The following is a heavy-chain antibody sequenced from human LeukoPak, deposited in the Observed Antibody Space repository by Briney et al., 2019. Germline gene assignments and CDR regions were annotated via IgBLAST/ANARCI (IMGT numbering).Heavy chain of an antibody. V-gene: IGHV4-59*08. CDR2: IFYSGNA. Sequence: TSSETLSLTCTVSGGSISSYYWSWIRQPPGKGLEWIGYIFYSGNANYNPSLKSRVTISVDTSKSQFSLRLSSVTAADTAVYYCARRGRYGAGPLYYYYGMDVWGQGTTVTVSS. D-gene: IGHD3-10*01. CDR1: GGSISSYY. CDR3: ARRGRYGAGPLYYYYGMDV. J-gene: IGHJ6*02.